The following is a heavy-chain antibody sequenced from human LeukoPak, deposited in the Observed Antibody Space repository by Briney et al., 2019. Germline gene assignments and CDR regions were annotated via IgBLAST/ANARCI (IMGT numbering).Heavy chain of an antibody. J-gene: IGHJ5*02. CDR1: GGSFSGYY. V-gene: IGHV4-34*01. Sequence: PSETLSLTCAVYGGSFSGYYWSWIRQPPGKGLEWIGEINHSGSTNYNPSLKSRVTISVDTSKNQFSLKLSSVTAADTAVYYCARGAVAGVMNWFDPWGQGTLVTVSS. D-gene: IGHD6-19*01. CDR3: ARGAVAGVMNWFDP. CDR2: INHSGST.